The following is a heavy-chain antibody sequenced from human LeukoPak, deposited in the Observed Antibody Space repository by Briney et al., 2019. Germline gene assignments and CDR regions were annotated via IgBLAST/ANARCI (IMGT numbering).Heavy chain of an antibody. CDR3: ARIAISSLGAYYMDV. J-gene: IGHJ6*03. Sequence: GGSLRLSCAASGFMFTSYSMNWVRQAPGKGLEWVSSISASSTYIFYGDSVKGRFTLSRDNARSSLYLQMNGLRAEDTAVYYCARIAISSLGAYYMDVWGKRTTVTVSS. D-gene: IGHD5-24*01. CDR1: GFMFTSYS. V-gene: IGHV3-21*01. CDR2: ISASSTYI.